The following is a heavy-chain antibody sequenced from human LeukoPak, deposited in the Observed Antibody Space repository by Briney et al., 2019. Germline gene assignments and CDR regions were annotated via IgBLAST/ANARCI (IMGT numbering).Heavy chain of an antibody. D-gene: IGHD3-22*01. Sequence: PSDTLSLTCSVSGVSISSYYGSWIRQPPGKGLEWIGYIYYSGSTNCNPSLRSRVTISVDTSKNQFSLRLSSVTAADTAVYYCARDLVGVYYDSSGRASAYGMDVWGQGTTVTVSS. CDR2: IYYSGST. CDR1: GVSISSYY. J-gene: IGHJ6*02. CDR3: ARDLVGVYYDSSGRASAYGMDV. V-gene: IGHV4-59*01.